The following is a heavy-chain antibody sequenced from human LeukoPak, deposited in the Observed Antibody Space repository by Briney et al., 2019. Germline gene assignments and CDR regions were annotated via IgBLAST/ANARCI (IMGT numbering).Heavy chain of an antibody. CDR2: INHSGYT. Sequence: SETLSLTCAVSGGSFGDFYWSWIRQPPGKGLEWIGEINHSGYTNYYPSLKSRVTISVDTSKNQFSLRLSSVTAADTAVYYCARNDYFGIDNGMDVWGQGTTVTVS. J-gene: IGHJ6*02. CDR1: GGSFGDFY. V-gene: IGHV4-34*01. CDR3: ARNDYFGIDNGMDV. D-gene: IGHD2/OR15-2a*01.